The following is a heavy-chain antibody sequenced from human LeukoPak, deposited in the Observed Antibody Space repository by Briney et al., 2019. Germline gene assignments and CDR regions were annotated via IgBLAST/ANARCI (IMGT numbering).Heavy chain of an antibody. Sequence: SETLSLNCAVYGGSFSGYYWSWIRQPPGKGLEWIGEINHSGSTNYNPSLKSRVTISVDTSKNQFSLKLSSVTAADTAVYYCAARGYSGYDARPFDYWGQGTLVTVSS. CDR2: INHSGST. J-gene: IGHJ4*02. V-gene: IGHV4-34*01. CDR1: GGSFSGYY. CDR3: AARGYSGYDARPFDY. D-gene: IGHD5-12*01.